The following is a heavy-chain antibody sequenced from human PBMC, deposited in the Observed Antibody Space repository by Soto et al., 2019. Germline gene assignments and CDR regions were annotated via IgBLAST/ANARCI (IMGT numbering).Heavy chain of an antibody. Sequence: GESLKISCKGSGYSFTSYWISWVRQMPGKGLERMGRIDPSDSYTTYSPSFQGHVTISADKSISTAYLQWSSLKASDTAMYYFASPVYCSGGSCYSGRFDYWGQGTLVTVSS. CDR2: IDPSDSYT. V-gene: IGHV5-10-1*01. D-gene: IGHD2-15*01. CDR3: ASPVYCSGGSCYSGRFDY. CDR1: GYSFTSYW. J-gene: IGHJ4*02.